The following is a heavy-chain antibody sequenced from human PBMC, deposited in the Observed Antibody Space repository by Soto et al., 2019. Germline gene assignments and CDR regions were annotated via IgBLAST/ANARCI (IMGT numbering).Heavy chain of an antibody. J-gene: IGHJ4*02. D-gene: IGHD5-12*01. CDR1: GGSMSSSSYY. CDR3: ARRGGYDRADFDY. CDR2: IYYSGGT. V-gene: IGHV4-39*01. Sequence: SETLSLTCTVSGGSMSSSSYYWGWIRQPPGKGLEWIGSIYYSGGTYYNPSLKSRVTISVDTSKNQFSLKLSSVTAADTAVYYCARRGGYDRADFDYWGQRTLVTSPQ.